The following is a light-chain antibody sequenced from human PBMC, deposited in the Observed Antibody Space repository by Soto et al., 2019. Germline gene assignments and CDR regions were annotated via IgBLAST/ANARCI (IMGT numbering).Light chain of an antibody. V-gene: IGLV4-69*01. CDR2: LNSDGSH. CDR1: SGHSSYA. J-gene: IGLJ1*01. CDR3: QTWGTGIHV. Sequence: QLVLTQSPSASASLGASVKLTCPLSSGHSSYAIAWHQQQPEKGPRYLMKLNSDGSHSKGDGIPDRFSGSSSGAERYLIISSLQSEDEADYYCQTWGTGIHVFGTGTKLTVL.